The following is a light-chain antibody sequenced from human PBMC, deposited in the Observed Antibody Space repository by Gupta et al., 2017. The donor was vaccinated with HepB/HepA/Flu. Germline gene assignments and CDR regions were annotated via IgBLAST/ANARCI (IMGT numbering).Light chain of an antibody. CDR3: QQYYRTPLT. Sequence: DIVMTQSPDSLAVSLGERATINCKSSQSVLYSSNNKNYLGWYQQKAGQPSKLLIYWASTRQSRVPDRFSGSGSGTDFTLTISSLQAEDVALYYCQQYYRTPLTFGQGTRLEIK. V-gene: IGKV4-1*01. CDR2: WAS. J-gene: IGKJ5*01. CDR1: QSVLYSSNNKNY.